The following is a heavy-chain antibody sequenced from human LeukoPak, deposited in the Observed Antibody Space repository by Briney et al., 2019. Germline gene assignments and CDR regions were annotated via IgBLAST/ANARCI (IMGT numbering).Heavy chain of an antibody. CDR3: ARDGLRFLDRRWYYYYGMDV. Sequence: SETLSLTCTVSGGSISSGGYYWSWIRQHPGKGLEWIGYIYYSGSTYYNPSPKSRVTISVDTSKNQFSLKLSSVTAADTAVYYCARDGLRFLDRRWYYYYGMDVWGQGTTVTVSS. V-gene: IGHV4-31*03. D-gene: IGHD3-3*01. J-gene: IGHJ6*02. CDR2: IYYSGST. CDR1: GGSISSGGYY.